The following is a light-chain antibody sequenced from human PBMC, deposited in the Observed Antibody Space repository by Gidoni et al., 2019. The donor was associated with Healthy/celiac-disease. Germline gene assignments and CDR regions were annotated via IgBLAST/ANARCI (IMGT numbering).Light chain of an antibody. V-gene: IGLV3-19*01. CDR3: KSRDSSSIDVG. CDR2: GKN. Sequence: SSCLSQCPAVSVALGQTVRITCQGDSLRSYYASWYQQKPGQAPVLVIYGKNNRPSGIPDRFSGSSSGNTASLTIEGGEAEEEADEYCKSRDSSSIDVGFGGGTKLTVL. J-gene: IGLJ2*01. CDR1: SLRSYY.